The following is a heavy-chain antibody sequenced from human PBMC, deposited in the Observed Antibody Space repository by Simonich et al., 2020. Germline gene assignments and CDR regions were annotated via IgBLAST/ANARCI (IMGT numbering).Heavy chain of an antibody. Sequence: QVQLVQSGAEVKKPGASVKVSCKASGYTLTGYYMHWVRQAPGQGLEGKGRNNPNNRAPKHAQNVQGRVTRTRDTATSTAYMELSRLRSDDTAVYYCARGGVRSSSWYWYFDLWGRGTLVTVSS. CDR2: NNPNNRAP. V-gene: IGHV1-2*02. CDR3: ARGGVRSSSWYWYFDL. CDR1: GYTLTGYY. D-gene: IGHD6-13*01. J-gene: IGHJ2*01.